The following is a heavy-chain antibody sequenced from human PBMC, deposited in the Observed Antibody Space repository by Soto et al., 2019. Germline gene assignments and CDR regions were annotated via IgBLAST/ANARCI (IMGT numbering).Heavy chain of an antibody. D-gene: IGHD3-10*01. CDR1: GFTVSSNY. Sequence: EVQLVESGGGLIQPGGSLRLSCAASGFTVSSNYMSWVRQAPGKGFEWVSVIYRSGSAYYADSVKGRFTISRENSKNPLSLQMNSLRAEDTAVYYCARSMMVRGVLFDYWGRGTLVTVSS. V-gene: IGHV3-53*01. CDR3: ARSMMVRGVLFDY. J-gene: IGHJ4*02. CDR2: IYRSGSA.